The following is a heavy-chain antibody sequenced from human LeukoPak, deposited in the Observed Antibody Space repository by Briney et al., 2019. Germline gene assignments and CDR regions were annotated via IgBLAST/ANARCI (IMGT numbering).Heavy chain of an antibody. CDR1: GGSISSGSYY. V-gene: IGHV4-61*02. Sequence: SETLSLTCTVSGGSISSGSYYWSWIRQPAGKGLEWIGRIYTSGSTNYNPSLKSRVTISVDTSKNQFSLKLSSVTAADTAVYYCARAPFRHFDYWGQGTLVTVSS. CDR2: IYTSGST. CDR3: ARAPFRHFDY. D-gene: IGHD2/OR15-2a*01. J-gene: IGHJ4*02.